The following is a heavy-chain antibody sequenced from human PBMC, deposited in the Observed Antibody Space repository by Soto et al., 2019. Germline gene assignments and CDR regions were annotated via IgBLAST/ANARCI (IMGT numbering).Heavy chain of an antibody. CDR2: MNPNSGNT. D-gene: IGHD3-10*01. CDR3: ARGMSNRGVNWFDP. V-gene: IGHV1-8*01. J-gene: IGHJ5*02. Sequence: QVQLVQSGAEVKKPGASVKVSCKASGYTFTSYDINWVRQATGQGLEWMGWMNPNSGNTGFAQKFQGRVNMTRNTSISTAYMELSSLRSEDTAVYYCARGMSNRGVNWFDPWGQGTLVTVSS. CDR1: GYTFTSYD.